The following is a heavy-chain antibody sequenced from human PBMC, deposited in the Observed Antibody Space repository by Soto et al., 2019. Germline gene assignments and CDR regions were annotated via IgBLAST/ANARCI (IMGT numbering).Heavy chain of an antibody. J-gene: IGHJ6*02. CDR3: AREGYSSSPGAPYYYYGMDV. CDR1: GFTFSSYW. CDR2: IKQDGSEK. Sequence: GGSLRLSCAASGFTFSSYWMSWVRQAPGKGLEWVANIKQDGSEKYYVDSVKGRFTISRDNAKNSLYLQMNSLRAEDTAVYYCAREGYSSSPGAPYYYYGMDVWGQGTTVTSP. D-gene: IGHD6-6*01. V-gene: IGHV3-7*03.